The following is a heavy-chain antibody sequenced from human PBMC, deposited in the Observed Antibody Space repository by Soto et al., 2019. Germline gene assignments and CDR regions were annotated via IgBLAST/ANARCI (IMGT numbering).Heavy chain of an antibody. V-gene: IGHV1-69*01. CDR3: ARVGAWDGYNPYYFDY. D-gene: IGHD5-12*01. CDR2: IIPIFGTA. CDR1: GGTFSSYA. J-gene: IGHJ4*02. Sequence: QVQLVQSGAEVKKPGSSVKVSCKASGGTFSSYAISWVRQAPGQGLEWMGGIIPIFGTANYAQKFQGRVTITADESPSTAYTELSSLRSEDTAVYYCARVGAWDGYNPYYFDYWGQGTLVTVSS.